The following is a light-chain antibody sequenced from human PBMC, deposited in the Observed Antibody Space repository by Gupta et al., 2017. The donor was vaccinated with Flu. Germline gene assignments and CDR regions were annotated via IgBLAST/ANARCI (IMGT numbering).Light chain of an antibody. CDR1: TLTKQY. CDR3: QSADANGNWV. J-gene: IGLJ3*02. V-gene: IGLV3-25*03. CDR2: RDT. Sequence: PGKMARPTCSGETLTKQYASWYQQKPGQALVLVMYRDTERPAGIPERFSGSSSGTTVTLTISGVQKADAADYYCQSADANGNWVFGGGTKLTVL.